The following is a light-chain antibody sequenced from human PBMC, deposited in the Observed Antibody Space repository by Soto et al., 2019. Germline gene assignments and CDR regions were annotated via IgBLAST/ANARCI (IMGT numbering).Light chain of an antibody. CDR2: EAT. Sequence: QSVLTQPASVSGSPGQSITISCTGTSSDVGSYNLVSWYQQHSGKAPKLMIYEATKRPSGVSNRFTGSKSGNTASLAISGLQAEDEADYYCCSYAGSHTVVFGGGTKLTVL. CDR3: CSYAGSHTVV. J-gene: IGLJ3*02. CDR1: SSDVGSYNL. V-gene: IGLV2-23*01.